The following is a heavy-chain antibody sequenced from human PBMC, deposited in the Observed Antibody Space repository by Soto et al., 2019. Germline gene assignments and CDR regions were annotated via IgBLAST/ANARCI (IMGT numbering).Heavy chain of an antibody. J-gene: IGHJ4*02. CDR2: IYYSGST. V-gene: IGHV4-31*03. CDR1: GGSISSGCYY. D-gene: IGHD2-21*01. Sequence: QVQLQESVPGLVKPSQTLSLTCTVSGGSISSGCYYWSLIRQHPGKGLEWIGYIYYSGSTYSNPSLKSRVTISVDTSKTQFSLKLSSVTAAATAVYYCASGVIHWGQGTLVTVSS. CDR3: ASGVIH.